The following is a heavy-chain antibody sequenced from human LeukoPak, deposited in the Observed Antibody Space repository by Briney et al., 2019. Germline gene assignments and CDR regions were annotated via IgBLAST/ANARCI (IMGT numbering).Heavy chain of an antibody. Sequence: GASVKVSCKASGYTFTGYYMHWVRQAPGQGLEWMGWINPNSGGTNYAQKFQGRVTMTRDTSISTAYMELSRLRSDDTAVYYCARGPFTIFGPLPDYWGQGTLVTVSS. D-gene: IGHD3-3*01. V-gene: IGHV1-2*02. CDR3: ARGPFTIFGPLPDY. CDR2: INPNSGGT. J-gene: IGHJ4*02. CDR1: GYTFTGYY.